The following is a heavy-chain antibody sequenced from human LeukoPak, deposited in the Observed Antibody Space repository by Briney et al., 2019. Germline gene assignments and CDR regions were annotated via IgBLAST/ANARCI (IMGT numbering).Heavy chain of an antibody. CDR1: GFTFSKYS. V-gene: IGHV3-23*01. D-gene: IGHD4-17*01. J-gene: IGHJ4*02. Sequence: GGSLRLSCVGSGFTFSKYSMSWVRQVPGKGLEWVAGIYGGTTPTTFYSDVEKGLFNICIDNSMNTGYLQMNGLRADDTAICYCAKDLPPDGAWDIDYWGQGTPITLSS. CDR3: AKDLPPDGAWDIDY. CDR2: IYGGTTPTT.